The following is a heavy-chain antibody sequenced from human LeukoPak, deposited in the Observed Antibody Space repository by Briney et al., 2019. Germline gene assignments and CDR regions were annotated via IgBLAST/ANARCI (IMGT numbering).Heavy chain of an antibody. CDR2: IYYSGST. CDR1: GGSISSYY. J-gene: IGHJ3*02. D-gene: IGHD6-13*01. CDR3: ARLGRTSWYADAFDI. Sequence: SETLSLTCTVSGGSISSYYWSWIRQPPGKGLEWIGYIYYSGSTNYNPSLKSRVTISVDTSKNQFSLKLSSVTAADTAVYYCARLGRTSWYADAFDIWGQGTMVTASS. V-gene: IGHV4-59*08.